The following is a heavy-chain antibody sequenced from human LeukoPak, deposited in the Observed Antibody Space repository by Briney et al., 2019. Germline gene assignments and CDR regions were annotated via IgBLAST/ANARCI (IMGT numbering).Heavy chain of an antibody. V-gene: IGHV3-11*01. CDR2: ISSSGSTI. D-gene: IGHD3-16*02. J-gene: IGHJ4*02. CDR3: ARVPYYDYVWGSYRYLDY. CDR1: GFTFSDYY. Sequence: GGSLRLSCAASGFTFSDYYMSWIRQAPGKRLEWVSYISSSGSTIYYADSVKGRFTISRDNAKNSLYLQMNSLRAEDTAVYYCARVPYYDYVWGSYRYLDYWGQGTLVTVSS.